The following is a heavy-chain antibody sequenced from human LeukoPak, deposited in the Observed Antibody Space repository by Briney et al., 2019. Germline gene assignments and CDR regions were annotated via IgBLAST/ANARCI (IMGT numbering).Heavy chain of an antibody. CDR1: GYSITSGYY. CDR2: IYHGGST. CDR3: ARHGPDILLVPSVIWFDP. D-gene: IGHD2-2*01. Sequence: PSETLSLTCAVSGYSITSGYYWGWIRQPPGKGLEWIGSIYHGGSTYSNPSLKSRVTISVDTSKNQFSLKLTSVTAADTAVYYCARHGPDILLVPSVIWFDPWGQGTLVTVSS. J-gene: IGHJ5*02. V-gene: IGHV4-38-2*01.